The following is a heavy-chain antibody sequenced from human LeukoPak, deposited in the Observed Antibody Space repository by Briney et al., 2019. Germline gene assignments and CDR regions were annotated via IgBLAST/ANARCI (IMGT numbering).Heavy chain of an antibody. Sequence: SSETLSLTCTVSGGSISSSTYYWGWIRQPPGKGLEWIGTIYYSGSTYYNPSLKSRVTISVDASKNQFSLRLSSVTATDTAVYYCATLRRCDYRPDAFDIWGQGTMVTVSS. V-gene: IGHV4-39*01. D-gene: IGHD4-11*01. CDR2: IYYSGST. CDR3: ATLRRCDYRPDAFDI. J-gene: IGHJ3*02. CDR1: GGSISSSTYY.